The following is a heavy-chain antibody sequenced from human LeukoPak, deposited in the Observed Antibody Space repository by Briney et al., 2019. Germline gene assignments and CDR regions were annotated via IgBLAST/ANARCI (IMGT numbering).Heavy chain of an antibody. CDR3: ATRGLITMVRGSYLYGGDY. V-gene: IGHV1-69*05. CDR2: IIPIFGTA. Sequence: SVKVSCKASGGTFSSYAISWVRQAPGQGLEWMGGIIPIFGTANYAQKFQGRVTITTDESTSTANMELSSLRSEDTAVYYCATRGLITMVRGSYLYGGDYWGQGTLVTVSS. CDR1: GGTFSSYA. J-gene: IGHJ4*02. D-gene: IGHD3-10*01.